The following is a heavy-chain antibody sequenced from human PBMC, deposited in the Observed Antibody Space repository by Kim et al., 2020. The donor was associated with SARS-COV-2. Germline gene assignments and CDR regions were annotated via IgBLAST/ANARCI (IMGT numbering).Heavy chain of an antibody. D-gene: IGHD2-21*01. J-gene: IGHJ4*02. V-gene: IGHV7-4-1*02. CDR3: ARSNWHIEH. CDR2: INTNTGNP. CDR1: GYTLTAFP. Sequence: SVKVSCKASGYTLTAFPMNWVRQAPGQGLEWMGWINTNTGNPTYAQGFTGRFVFSLDTSVSTADLQISSLRAEDTAVYYCARSNWHIEHWGQGTLVTVSS.